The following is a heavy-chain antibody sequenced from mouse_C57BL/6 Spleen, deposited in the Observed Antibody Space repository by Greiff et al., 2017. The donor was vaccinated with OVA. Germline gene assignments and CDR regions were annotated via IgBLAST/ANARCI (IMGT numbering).Heavy chain of an antibody. J-gene: IGHJ1*03. Sequence: EVKLQESGGGLVQPKGSLKLSCAASGFSFNTYAMNWVRQAPGKGLEWVARIRSKSNNYATYYADSVKDRFTISRDDSESMLYLQMNNLKTEDTAMYYCVGGTHWYFDVWGTGTTVTVSS. V-gene: IGHV10-1*01. D-gene: IGHD4-1*01. CDR2: IRSKSNNYAT. CDR1: GFSFNTYA. CDR3: VGGTHWYFDV.